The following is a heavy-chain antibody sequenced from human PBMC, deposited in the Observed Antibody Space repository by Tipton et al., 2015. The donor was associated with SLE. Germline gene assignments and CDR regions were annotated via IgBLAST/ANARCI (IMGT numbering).Heavy chain of an antibody. V-gene: IGHV3-73*01. CDR2: IRSKSNNYAT. D-gene: IGHD3-3*01. CDR3: ISIYDFWSMFV. J-gene: IGHJ4*02. CDR1: GFTFSGFA. Sequence: SLRLSCVVSGFTFSGFAIHWVRQASGKGLEWVGHIRSKSNNYATAYGASVKGRFTISRDDSKNTAYLQMNSLKAEDTAIYYCISIYDFWSMFVRGQGTLVTVSS.